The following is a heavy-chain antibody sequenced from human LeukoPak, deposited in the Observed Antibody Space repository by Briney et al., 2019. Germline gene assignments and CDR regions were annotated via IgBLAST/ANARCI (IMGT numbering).Heavy chain of an antibody. D-gene: IGHD3-22*01. V-gene: IGHV1-18*01. Sequence: ASVKVSCKASGYTFTSYGISWVRQAPGQGLEWMGWISAYNGNTNYAQKLQGRVTMTTDTSTSTAYMELRSLRSDDTAVYYCARGMITMIVDGSFDYWGPGTLVTVSS. CDR1: GYTFTSYG. CDR3: ARGMITMIVDGSFDY. J-gene: IGHJ4*02. CDR2: ISAYNGNT.